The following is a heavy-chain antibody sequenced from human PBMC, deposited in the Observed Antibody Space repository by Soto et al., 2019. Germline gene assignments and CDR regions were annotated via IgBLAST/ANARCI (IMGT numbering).Heavy chain of an antibody. CDR2: IYGGGDGI. D-gene: IGHD3-3*01. Sequence: EVQLVESGGGLVQPGGSLRLSCVGSGFPFSTYTMSWVRQAPGQGLEWLSGIYGGGDGISYADSVKGRFTISRDNSRSTVYLQMNILRSDDTAIYYCAKDRQPDGFWPFDHWGRGTLIVVSS. CDR1: GFPFSTYT. V-gene: IGHV3-23*04. CDR3: AKDRQPDGFWPFDH. J-gene: IGHJ4*02.